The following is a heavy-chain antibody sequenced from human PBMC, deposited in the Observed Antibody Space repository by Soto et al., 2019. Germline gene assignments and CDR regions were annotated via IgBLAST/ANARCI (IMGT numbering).Heavy chain of an antibody. CDR2: FDPEDGET. V-gene: IGHV1-24*01. CDR1: GYTLTELS. D-gene: IGHD2-2*01. Sequence: ASVKVSCKVSGYTLTELSMHWVRQAPGKGLEWMGGFDPEDGETIYAQKFQGRVTMTEDTSTDTAYMELSSLRSEDTAGYYCATTLPWSSVVPAAIDYWGQGTLVTVSS. J-gene: IGHJ4*02. CDR3: ATTLPWSSVVPAAIDY.